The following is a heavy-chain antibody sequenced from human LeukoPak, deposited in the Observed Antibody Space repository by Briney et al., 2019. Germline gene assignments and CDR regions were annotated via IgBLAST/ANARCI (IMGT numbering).Heavy chain of an antibody. D-gene: IGHD5-12*01. CDR3: ARYSGYDTRYGMDV. CDR2: IIPILGIA. J-gene: IGHJ6*02. Sequence: GASVKVSCKASGGTFISYAISWVRQAPGQGLEWMGRIIPILGIANYAQKFQGRVTITADKSTSTAYMELSSLRSEDTAVYYCARYSGYDTRYGMDVWGQGTTVTVSS. V-gene: IGHV1-69*04. CDR1: GGTFISYA.